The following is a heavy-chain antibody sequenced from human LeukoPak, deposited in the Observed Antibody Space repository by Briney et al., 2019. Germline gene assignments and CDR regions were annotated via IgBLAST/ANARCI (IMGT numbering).Heavy chain of an antibody. CDR2: IYYSGST. J-gene: IGHJ6*02. Sequence: SETLSLTCTVSGGSISSYYWSWIRHPPGKGLEWIGYIYYSGSTNYNPSLKSRVTISVDTSKNQFSLKLSSVTAADTAVYYCARLAPASGSYYWGYYYYGMDVWGQGTTVTVSS. CDR1: GGSISSYY. CDR3: ARLAPASGSYYWGYYYYGMDV. V-gene: IGHV4-59*01. D-gene: IGHD1-26*01.